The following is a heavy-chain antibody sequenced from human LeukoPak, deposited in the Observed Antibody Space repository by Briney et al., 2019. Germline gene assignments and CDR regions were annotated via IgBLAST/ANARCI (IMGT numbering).Heavy chain of an antibody. Sequence: SETLSLTCTVSGGSISSYYWSWIRQPPGKGLEWIGYIYTTGSTNYNPSLKSRVTISVDTSKNQFSLKLSSVTAADTAVYYCARYYYDSSGYNYYYYMDVRGKGTTVTVSS. CDR2: IYTTGST. V-gene: IGHV4-4*09. D-gene: IGHD3-22*01. CDR1: GGSISSYY. CDR3: ARYYYDSSGYNYYYYMDV. J-gene: IGHJ6*03.